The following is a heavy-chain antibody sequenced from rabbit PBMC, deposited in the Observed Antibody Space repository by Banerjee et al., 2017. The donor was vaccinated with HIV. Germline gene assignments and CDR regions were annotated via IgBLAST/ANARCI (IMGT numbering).Heavy chain of an antibody. CDR3: ARDLAGVIGWNFNL. D-gene: IGHD4-1*01. Sequence: EQLEESGGDLVKPEGSLTLTCTASGFSFSSSYDMCWVRQAPGKGLEWIACIYTGTAGSTHYASWAKGRFTISKTSSTTVTLQMTSLTAADTATYFCARDLAGVIGWNFNLWGPGTLVTVS. J-gene: IGHJ4*01. V-gene: IGHV1S45*01. CDR1: GFSFSSSYD. CDR2: IYTGTAGST.